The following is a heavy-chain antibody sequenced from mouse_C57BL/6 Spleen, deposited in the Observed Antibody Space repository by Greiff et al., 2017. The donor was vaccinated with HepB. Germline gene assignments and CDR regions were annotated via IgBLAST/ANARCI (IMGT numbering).Heavy chain of an antibody. J-gene: IGHJ2*01. CDR3: SRALSRGPPFDY. D-gene: IGHD6-1*01. CDR1: GYTFTSYW. V-gene: IGHV1-64*01. Sequence: QVQLQQPGAELVKPGASVKLSCKASGYTFTSYWMHWVKQRPGQGLEWIGMIHPNSGSTNYNEKFKSKATLTVDKSYSTAYIQLSSLTSEDSAVYYCSRALSRGPPFDYWGQGTTLTVSS. CDR2: IHPNSGST.